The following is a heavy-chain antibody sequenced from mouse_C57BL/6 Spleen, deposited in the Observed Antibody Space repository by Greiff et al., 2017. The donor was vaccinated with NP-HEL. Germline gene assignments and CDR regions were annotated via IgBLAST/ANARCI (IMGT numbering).Heavy chain of an antibody. CDR3: ARHYYGSSYDY. CDR2: IDPSDSYT. J-gene: IGHJ2*01. D-gene: IGHD1-1*01. V-gene: IGHV1-69*01. CDR1: GYTFTSYW. Sequence: QVQLQQPGAELVMPGASVKLFCKASGYTFTSYWMHWVKQRPGQGLEWIGEIDPSDSYTNYNQKFKGKSTLTVDKSSSTAYMQLSSLTSEDSAVDYCARHYYGSSYDYWGQGTTLTVSS.